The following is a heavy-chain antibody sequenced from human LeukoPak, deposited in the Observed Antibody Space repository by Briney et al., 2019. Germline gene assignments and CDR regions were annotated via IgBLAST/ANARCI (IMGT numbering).Heavy chain of an antibody. V-gene: IGHV3-23*01. CDR1: GFTFSSYA. J-gene: IGHJ4*02. Sequence: GGSLRLSCAASGFTFSSYAMSWVRQAPGKGLEWVSLISGSGGSTYYADSVKGRFTISRDNSKNTLYLQMNSLRAEDTAVYYCARDNGYYGSGSYGGYFDYWGQGTLVTVSS. D-gene: IGHD3-10*01. CDR3: ARDNGYYGSGSYGGYFDY. CDR2: ISGSGGST.